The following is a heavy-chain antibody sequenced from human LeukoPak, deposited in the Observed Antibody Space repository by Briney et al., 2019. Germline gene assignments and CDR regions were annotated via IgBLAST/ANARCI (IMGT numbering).Heavy chain of an antibody. Sequence: GGSLRLSCAASGFTFGNFWMSWVRQAPGGGLQWVASMKGDGSLIYYVDSVKGRFTISRDNARNSLYLQMNRLRADDTAVYYCARLFGGVTTYDYWGQGALVTVSS. CDR1: GFTFGNFW. J-gene: IGHJ4*02. D-gene: IGHD2-8*02. CDR3: ARLFGGVTTYDY. V-gene: IGHV3-7*01. CDR2: MKGDGSLI.